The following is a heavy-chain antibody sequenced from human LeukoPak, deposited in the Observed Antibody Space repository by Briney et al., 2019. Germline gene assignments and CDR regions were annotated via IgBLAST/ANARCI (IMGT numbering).Heavy chain of an antibody. CDR2: IYRSGST. Sequence: PSETLSLTCTVSGGSISYYYWSWIRQPAGKGLEWIGRIYRSGSTRYNPSLKSRVTMSVDTSKNQFSLKLSSVTAADTAVYYCARGPSGQWLVLKPWGQGTLATVSS. J-gene: IGHJ5*02. D-gene: IGHD6-19*01. V-gene: IGHV4-4*07. CDR3: ARGPSGQWLVLKP. CDR1: GGSISYYY.